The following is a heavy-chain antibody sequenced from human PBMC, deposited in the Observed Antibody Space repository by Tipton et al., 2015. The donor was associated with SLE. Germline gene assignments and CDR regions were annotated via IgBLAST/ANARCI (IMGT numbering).Heavy chain of an antibody. CDR3: ARGGATILYGMDV. CDR2: ISSSSGYI. CDR1: GFTFSRYS. D-gene: IGHD5-12*01. V-gene: IGHV3-21*03. Sequence: GSLRLSCAASGFTFSRYSMNWVRQAPGKGLEWVSSISSSSGYISYADSVKGRFTISRDNAKNSLYLQMNSLRVEDTALYYCARGGATILYGMDVWGQGTTVTVSS. J-gene: IGHJ6*02.